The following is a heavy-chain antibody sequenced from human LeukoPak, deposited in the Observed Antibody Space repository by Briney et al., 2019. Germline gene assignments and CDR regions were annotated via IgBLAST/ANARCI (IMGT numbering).Heavy chain of an antibody. CDR1: GGSFSGYY. Sequence: SETLSLTCAVYGGSFSGYYWSWIRQPPGKGLEWIGEINHSGSTNYNPSLKSRVTISVDTSKNQFSLMLSSVTAADTAVYYCARGHTDYYGSGSPGWGQGTLVTVSS. CDR3: ARGHTDYYGSGSPG. D-gene: IGHD3-10*01. CDR2: INHSGST. J-gene: IGHJ4*02. V-gene: IGHV4-34*01.